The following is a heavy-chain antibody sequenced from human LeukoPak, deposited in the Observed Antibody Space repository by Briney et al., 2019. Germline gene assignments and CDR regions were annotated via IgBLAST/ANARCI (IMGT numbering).Heavy chain of an antibody. Sequence: GGSLRLSCAASGFTFSSYSMNWVRQAPGKGLEWVSSISSSSSYIYYADSVKGRFTISRDNAKNSMYLQMNSLRAEDTAVYYCARAFYYCDSSGGNSWGQGTLVAVSS. CDR3: ARAFYYCDSSGGNS. CDR1: GFTFSSYS. D-gene: IGHD3-22*01. CDR2: ISSSSSYI. J-gene: IGHJ4*02. V-gene: IGHV3-21*01.